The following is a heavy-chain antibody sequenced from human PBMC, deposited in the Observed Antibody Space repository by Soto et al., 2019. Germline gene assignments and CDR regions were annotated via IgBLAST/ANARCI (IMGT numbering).Heavy chain of an antibody. D-gene: IGHD6-6*01. J-gene: IGHJ3*02. CDR3: AQDSSSSARGAFDI. V-gene: IGHV2-5*01. Sequence: SGPTLVNPTQTLTLTCTFSGFSLSTSGVGVGWIRQPPGKALEWLALIYWNDDKRYSPSLKSRLTITKDTSKNQVVLTMTNMDPLDTAIFYFAQDSSSSARGAFDIWGKGTMVTVS. CDR1: GFSLSTSGVG. CDR2: IYWNDDK.